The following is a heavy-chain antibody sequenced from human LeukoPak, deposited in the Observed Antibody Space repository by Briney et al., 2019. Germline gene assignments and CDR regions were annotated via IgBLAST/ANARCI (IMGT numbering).Heavy chain of an antibody. J-gene: IGHJ5*02. V-gene: IGHV3-7*01. Sequence: PGGSLRLSCAASGFTFTSYWMSWVRQVPGKGLEWVANTNQDGSEKYYVDSVKGRFTISRDNSKNTLYLQMNSLRGDDSAVYFCARDDGSSGYNVKWFDVRGQGSLVTVSS. CDR3: ARDDGSSGYNVKWFDV. CDR1: GFTFTSYW. D-gene: IGHD5-12*01. CDR2: TNQDGSEK.